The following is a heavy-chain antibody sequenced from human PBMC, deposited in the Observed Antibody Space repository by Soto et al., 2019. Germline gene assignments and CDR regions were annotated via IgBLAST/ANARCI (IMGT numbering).Heavy chain of an antibody. V-gene: IGHV1-3*01. D-gene: IGHD3-3*01. J-gene: IGHJ6*02. CDR2: INAGNGNT. Sequence: ASVKVSCKASGYTFTSYAMHWVRQAPGQRLEWMGWINAGNGNTKYSQKFQGRVTITRDTSASTAYMELSSLRSEDTAAYYCARAFPRTYYDFWSGYSAPGDVWGQGTTVTVSS. CDR1: GYTFTSYA. CDR3: ARAFPRTYYDFWSGYSAPGDV.